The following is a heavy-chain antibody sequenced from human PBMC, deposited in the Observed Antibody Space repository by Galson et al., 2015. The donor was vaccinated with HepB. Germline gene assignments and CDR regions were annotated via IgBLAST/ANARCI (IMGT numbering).Heavy chain of an antibody. V-gene: IGHV3-23*01. J-gene: IGHJ4*02. CDR2: VSGSSHSI. D-gene: IGHD5-12*01. CDR1: GFTFLSYA. CDR3: AKVGYSGYGHFDY. Sequence: SLRLSCAASGFTFLSYAMTWVRQAPGEGLECVAAVSGSSHSIYYAGSVKGRFTIPRDNYQNTLYLQMNSLRAEDTAIYYCAKVGYSGYGHFDYWGQGTLVAVSS.